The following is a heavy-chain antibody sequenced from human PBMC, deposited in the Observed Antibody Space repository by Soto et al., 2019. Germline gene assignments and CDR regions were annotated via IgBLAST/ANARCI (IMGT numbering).Heavy chain of an antibody. J-gene: IGHJ4*02. V-gene: IGHV3-23*01. Sequence: VGSLRLSCAASGFPFSSYVMSWVRQAPGKGLEWVSGISGGGSNTFYADYVKGRFTISRDNSKNTLLLQMNSLGAEDTAVYYCAKDSNKYSSSLRGRYFDYWGQGIGVTVSS. D-gene: IGHD4-4*01. CDR3: AKDSNKYSSSLRGRYFDY. CDR2: ISGGGSNT. CDR1: GFPFSSYV.